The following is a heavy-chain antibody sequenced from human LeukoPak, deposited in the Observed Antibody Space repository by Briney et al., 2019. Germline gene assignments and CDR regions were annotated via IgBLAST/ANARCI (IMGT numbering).Heavy chain of an antibody. CDR1: GFTFDDYG. Sequence: GGSLRLSCAASGFTFDDYGIHWVRQAPGKGLEWVAVISYDGSNKYYADSVKGRFTISRDNSKNTLYLQMNSLRAEDTAVYYCARDPFDYWGQGTLVTVSS. V-gene: IGHV3-30*19. CDR3: ARDPFDY. CDR2: ISYDGSNK. J-gene: IGHJ4*02.